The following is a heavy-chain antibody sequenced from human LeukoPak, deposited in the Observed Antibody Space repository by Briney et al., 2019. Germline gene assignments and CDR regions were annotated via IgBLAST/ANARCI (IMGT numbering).Heavy chain of an antibody. CDR1: GYTFTSYY. CDR3: ARSMIRGVTYYFDY. Sequence: ASVKVSCKASGYTFTSYYMRWVRQAPGQGLEWMGVINPSGDSTSYAQKFQGRVTMTRDTSTSTVYMELSSLRSEDTAVHYCARSMIRGVTYYFDYWGQGTLVTVSS. D-gene: IGHD3-10*01. V-gene: IGHV1-46*01. CDR2: INPSGDST. J-gene: IGHJ4*02.